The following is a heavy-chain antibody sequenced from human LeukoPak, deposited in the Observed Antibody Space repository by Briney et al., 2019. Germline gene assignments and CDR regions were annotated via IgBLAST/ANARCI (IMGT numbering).Heavy chain of an antibody. Sequence: SETLSLTCTVSGGSISSRTYFWGWIRQPPGGTLEWIGSLYYTGDTYYNPSLSSRVAMSIDTSNNQFSLKLSSLTAADTAVYYCARDRGHYSSSWYTWFDPWGQGILVTVSS. CDR2: LYYTGDT. V-gene: IGHV4-39*07. J-gene: IGHJ5*02. CDR3: ARDRGHYSSSWYTWFDP. D-gene: IGHD6-13*01. CDR1: GGSISSRTYF.